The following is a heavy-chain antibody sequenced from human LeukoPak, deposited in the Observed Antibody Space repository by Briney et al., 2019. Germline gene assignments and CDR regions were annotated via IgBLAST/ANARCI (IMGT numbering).Heavy chain of an antibody. Sequence: SVKVSCKASGGTFSSYAISWVRQAPGQGLEWMGRIIPIFGTANYAQKFQGRVTITTDESTSTAYMELSSLRSEDTAVYYCARDGTAVVVGAATHRAFVIWGQGTMVTVSS. V-gene: IGHV1-69*05. CDR3: ARDGTAVVVGAATHRAFVI. D-gene: IGHD2-15*01. CDR2: IIPIFGTA. J-gene: IGHJ3*02. CDR1: GGTFSSYA.